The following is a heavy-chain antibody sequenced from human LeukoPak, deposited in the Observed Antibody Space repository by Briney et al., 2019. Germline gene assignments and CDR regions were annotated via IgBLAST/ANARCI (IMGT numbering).Heavy chain of an antibody. CDR3: AKDLGSGSYYAAFDY. CDR1: GFTFSSYW. CDR2: ISASGGST. Sequence: GGSLRLSCAASGFTFSSYWMSWVRQAPGKGLEWVSGISASGGSTYYADSVKGRFTISRDNFNNTLYLQMNSLRADDTAVYFCAKDLGSGSYYAAFDYWGQGTQVTVSS. D-gene: IGHD3-10*01. J-gene: IGHJ4*02. V-gene: IGHV3-23*01.